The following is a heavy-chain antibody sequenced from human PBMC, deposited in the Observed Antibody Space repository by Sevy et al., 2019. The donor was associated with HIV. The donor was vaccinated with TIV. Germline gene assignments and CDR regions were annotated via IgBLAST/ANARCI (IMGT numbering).Heavy chain of an antibody. CDR2: ISAYNGNT. J-gene: IGHJ6*03. CDR3: ARSHDYGDLGNLFPIYYYYMDV. CDR1: GYTFTSYG. D-gene: IGHD4-17*01. V-gene: IGHV1-18*04. Sequence: ASVKVSCKASGYTFTSYGISWVRQAPGQGLEWMGWISAYNGNTNYAQKLQGRVTMTTDTSTSTAYMELRSLRSDDTAVYYCARSHDYGDLGNLFPIYYYYMDVWGKGTTVTVSS.